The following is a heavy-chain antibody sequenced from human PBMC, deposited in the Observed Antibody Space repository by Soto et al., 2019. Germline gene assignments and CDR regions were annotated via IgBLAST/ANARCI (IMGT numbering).Heavy chain of an antibody. J-gene: IGHJ4*02. CDR1: GFTFSSYW. V-gene: IGHV3-74*01. D-gene: IGHD5-18*01. CDR2: ISTDGSAT. Sequence: LRLSCAASGFTFSSYWMHWVRQAPGKGLVWVPRISTDGSATGYADSVRGRFTISRDNAKNTLYLQMDSLRAEDTAVYYCARGIGYSAQDYWGQGTLVTVSS. CDR3: ARGIGYSAQDY.